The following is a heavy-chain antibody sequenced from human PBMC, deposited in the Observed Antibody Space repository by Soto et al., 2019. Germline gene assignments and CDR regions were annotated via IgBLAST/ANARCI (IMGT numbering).Heavy chain of an antibody. V-gene: IGHV1-8*01. CDR3: ARTVPGGGSDFVY. CDR1: GYTFTTYD. J-gene: IGHJ4*02. CDR2: MQPNSGNT. D-gene: IGHD2-8*02. Sequence: ASVKVSCKDSGYTFTTYDINWVRQATGQGLEWMGWMQPNSGNTGYAQNFQGRVTLTRDTSISTAYMELSSLRSEDTAVYYCARTVPGGGSDFVYWGQGTLVTVSS.